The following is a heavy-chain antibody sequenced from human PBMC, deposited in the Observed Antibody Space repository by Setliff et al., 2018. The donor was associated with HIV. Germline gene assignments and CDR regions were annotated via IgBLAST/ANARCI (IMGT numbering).Heavy chain of an antibody. CDR1: GYTFNSYS. Sequence: ASVKVSCKASGYTFNSYSLHWVRQAPGQGLEWMGTINPSGAITNYAQKFQGRVTMTRDTSISTVYMELSRLRSDDTAVYYCARGTRVGANDAFDIWGQGTMVTVSS. V-gene: IGHV1-46*02. CDR2: INPSGAIT. J-gene: IGHJ3*02. CDR3: ARGTRVGANDAFDI. D-gene: IGHD1-26*01.